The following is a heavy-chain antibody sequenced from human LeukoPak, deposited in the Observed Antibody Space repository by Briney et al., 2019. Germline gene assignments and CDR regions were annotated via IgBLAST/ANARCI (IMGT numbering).Heavy chain of an antibody. Sequence: SVKVSCKASGYTFTSYGISWVRQAPGQGLEWLGHIIPVSGTTDYAQKFQDRVTITTDESTGTTYLDLNSLRSDDTAVYYCAREDFTNYLNNAFDIWGQGTMVTVSS. CDR1: GYTFTSYG. D-gene: IGHD4-11*01. CDR2: IIPVSGTT. V-gene: IGHV1-69*05. CDR3: AREDFTNYLNNAFDI. J-gene: IGHJ3*02.